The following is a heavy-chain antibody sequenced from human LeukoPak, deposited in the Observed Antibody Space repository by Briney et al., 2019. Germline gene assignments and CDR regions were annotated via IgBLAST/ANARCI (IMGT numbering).Heavy chain of an antibody. D-gene: IGHD3-3*01. CDR1: GEPFSGYY. J-gene: IGHJ4*02. CDR3: ARLVPERFFQLNPEGYYDY. V-gene: IGHV4-34*01. CDR2: INRHGNT. Sequence: PSETLSLTCAVSGEPFSGYYWGWIRQPPGKGLELIGEINRHGNTDYNPSLKGRVSMSIDTSKNQFSLKLISVTAVDTAVYYCARLVPERFFQLNPEGYYDYWGQGTLVTVSS.